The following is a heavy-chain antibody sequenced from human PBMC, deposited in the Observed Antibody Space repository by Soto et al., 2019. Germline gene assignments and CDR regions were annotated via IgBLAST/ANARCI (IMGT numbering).Heavy chain of an antibody. CDR2: IRSKANSYAT. D-gene: IGHD3-22*01. CDR1: GFTFSGSA. V-gene: IGHV3-73*02. Sequence: EVQLVESGGGLVQPGGSLKLSCAASGFTFSGSAMHWVRQASGKGLEWVGRIRSKANSYATAYAASVKGRFTISRDDSKTTAYLQMNSLKTEDTAVYYCTSSALIDYYYYDGMDVWGQGTTVTVSS. J-gene: IGHJ6*02. CDR3: TSSALIDYYYYDGMDV.